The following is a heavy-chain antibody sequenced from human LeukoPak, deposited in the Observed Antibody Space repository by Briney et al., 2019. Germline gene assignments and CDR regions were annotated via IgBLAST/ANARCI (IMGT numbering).Heavy chain of an antibody. CDR1: GGSISSYY. D-gene: IGHD3-10*01. CDR2: IYYSGST. V-gene: IGHV4-59*01. J-gene: IGHJ4*02. CDR3: ARSYGSGSYYVHFDY. Sequence: SETLSLTCTVSGGSISSYYWSWIRQPPGKGLEWIGYIYYSGSTNYNPTLKSRVTISVDTSKNQFSLKLSSVTAADTAVYYCARSYGSGSYYVHFDYWGQGTLVTVSS.